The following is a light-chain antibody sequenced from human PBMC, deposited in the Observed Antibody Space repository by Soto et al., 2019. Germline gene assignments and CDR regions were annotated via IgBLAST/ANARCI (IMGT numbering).Light chain of an antibody. Sequence: DIQMTQSPSSLSASVGDRVTITCRASQSIAKSLNWYQQKPGKAPKLLIHSASTLQSGVPSRFSGGGTATDFTLPIDSLQPEDFATYYCQQIYSIPRTFVQGTKVEIK. CDR1: QSIAKS. V-gene: IGKV1-39*01. CDR3: QQIYSIPRT. J-gene: IGKJ1*01. CDR2: SAS.